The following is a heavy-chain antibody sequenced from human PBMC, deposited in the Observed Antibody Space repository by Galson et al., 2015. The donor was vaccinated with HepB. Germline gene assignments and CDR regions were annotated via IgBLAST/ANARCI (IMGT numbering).Heavy chain of an antibody. D-gene: IGHD5-18*01. CDR2: ISYDGSNK. CDR3: AKDVAMVSDY. CDR1: GFTFSSYA. V-gene: IGHV3-30*04. Sequence: SLRLSCAASGFTFSSYAMHWVRQAPGKGLEWVAVISYDGSNKYYADSVKGRFTISRDNSKNTLYLQMNSLRAEDTAVYYCAKDVAMVSDYWGQGTLVTVSS. J-gene: IGHJ4*02.